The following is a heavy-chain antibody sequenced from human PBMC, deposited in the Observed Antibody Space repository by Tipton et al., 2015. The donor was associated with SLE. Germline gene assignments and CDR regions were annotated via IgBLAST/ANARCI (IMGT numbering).Heavy chain of an antibody. CDR2: IHHSGST. J-gene: IGHJ6*03. CDR3: TGSSSFYYMDV. CDR1: GGSFSGYY. Sequence: TLSLTCALYGGSFSGYYWTWIRQPPGKGPEWIGEIHHSGSTNYNPSLKSRVTISVDTSKNQLSLNLTSVTAADTAVYYCTGSSSFYYMDVWGKGTTVTVSS. D-gene: IGHD6-6*01. V-gene: IGHV4-34*01.